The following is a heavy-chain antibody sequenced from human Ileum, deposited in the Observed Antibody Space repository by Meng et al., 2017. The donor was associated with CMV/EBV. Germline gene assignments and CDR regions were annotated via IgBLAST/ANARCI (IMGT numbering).Heavy chain of an antibody. Sequence: FSLTSSPVGVGWIRQPTGKALEWLAFIYWDDDKRYNPSLENRLTITKDAPRNQVVLPMTNMDPADTATYHCVHRKDYSGNWNGGSADFWGQGALVTVSS. CDR3: VHRKDYSGNWNGGSADF. V-gene: IGHV2-5*02. CDR2: IYWDDDK. D-gene: IGHD4-11*01. CDR1: FSLTSSPVG. J-gene: IGHJ4*02.